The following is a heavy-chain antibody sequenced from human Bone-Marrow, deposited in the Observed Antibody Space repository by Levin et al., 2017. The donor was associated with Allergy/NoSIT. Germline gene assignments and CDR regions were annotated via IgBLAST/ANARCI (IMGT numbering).Heavy chain of an antibody. V-gene: IGHV4-39*01. CDR3: ARAPYYGPARPYQSDY. Sequence: RTSETLSLTCSVSGGSISSSTYSWGWIRQPPGKGLEWIGNVYYTGSTHYNPSLKSRVTISADTSKNQFSLKLRSVTAADTAVYYCARAPYYGPARPYQSDYWGQGTLVTVSS. CDR2: VYYTGST. J-gene: IGHJ4*02. D-gene: IGHD3-10*01. CDR1: GGSISSSTYS.